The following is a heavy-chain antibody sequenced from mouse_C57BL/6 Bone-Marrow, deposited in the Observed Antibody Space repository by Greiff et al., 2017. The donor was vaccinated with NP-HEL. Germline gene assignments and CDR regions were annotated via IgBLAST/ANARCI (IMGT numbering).Heavy chain of an antibody. V-gene: IGHV10-3*01. CDR1: GFTFNTYA. CDR3: VRGGGKSEPQWGAMDY. J-gene: IGHJ4*01. CDR2: IRSKSSNYAT. D-gene: IGHD2-1*01. Sequence: GGGLVQPKGSLKLSCAASGFTFNTYAMHWVRQAPGKGLEWVARIRSKSSNYATYYADSVKDRFTISRDDSQSMLYLQMNNLKTEDTAMYYCVRGGGKSEPQWGAMDYWGQGTSVTVSS.